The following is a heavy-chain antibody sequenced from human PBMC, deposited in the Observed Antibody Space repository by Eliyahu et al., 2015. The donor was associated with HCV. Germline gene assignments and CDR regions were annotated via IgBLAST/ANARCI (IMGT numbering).Heavy chain of an antibody. D-gene: IGHD3-10*01. CDR3: ARNLGYGSGSYGGIDY. V-gene: IGHV2-70*01. CDR1: GFSLSTSGMX. J-gene: IGHJ4*02. CDR2: IDWDDDK. Sequence: QVTLRESGPALVKPTQTLTLTCXFSGFSLSTSGMXVSWIRQPPGKALEWLALIDWDDDKYYSTSLKTRLTISKDTSKNQVVLTMTNMDPVDTATYYCARNLGYGSGSYGGIDYWGQGTLVTVSS.